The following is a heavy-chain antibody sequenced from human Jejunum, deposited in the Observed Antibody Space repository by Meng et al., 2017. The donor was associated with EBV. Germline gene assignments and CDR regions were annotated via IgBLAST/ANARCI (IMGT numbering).Heavy chain of an antibody. V-gene: IGHV4-4*02. D-gene: IGHD5-12*01. CDR1: GASSRSSHW. CDR2: IYYTGRT. CDR3: ATSMSGYSYGYS. Sequence: QVTVRESGPGRVEPSGTLSLHCAFSGASSRSSHWWSWVRQAPGEGLEWIGEIYYTGRTNYNPSLKSRVSMSIDKSKNQFSLNLNSVTVADTAVYYCATSMSGYSYGYSWGQGTLVTVSS. J-gene: IGHJ5*02.